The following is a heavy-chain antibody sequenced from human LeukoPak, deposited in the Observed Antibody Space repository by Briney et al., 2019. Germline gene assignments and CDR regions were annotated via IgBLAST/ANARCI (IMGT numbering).Heavy chain of an antibody. CDR1: GFTFSSYP. Sequence: GGSLRLSCAASGFTFSSYPLNWVRQAPGKGLEWVSSISTTNSYIYYADSVKGRFTISRDNAKNSLYLQMNSLRADDTAVYYCARSARLMKGVVEVTALDDWGQGTLVTVSS. V-gene: IGHV3-21*01. D-gene: IGHD3-3*01. CDR2: ISTTNSYI. J-gene: IGHJ4*02. CDR3: ARSARLMKGVVEVTALDD.